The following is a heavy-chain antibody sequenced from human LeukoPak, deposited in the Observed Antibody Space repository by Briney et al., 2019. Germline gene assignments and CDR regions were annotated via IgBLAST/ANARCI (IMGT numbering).Heavy chain of an antibody. CDR1: GGTFSRYA. V-gene: IGHV1-69*05. Sequence: GASVKVSCKASGGTFSRYAISWVRQAPGQGLEWMRGIIPIFGTANYAQKFQGRVTITTDESTSTAYMDLSSLRSEDTAVYYCARDHLGDFWSGYYRNAFDIWGQGTMVTVSS. J-gene: IGHJ3*02. D-gene: IGHD3-3*01. CDR3: ARDHLGDFWSGYYRNAFDI. CDR2: IIPIFGTA.